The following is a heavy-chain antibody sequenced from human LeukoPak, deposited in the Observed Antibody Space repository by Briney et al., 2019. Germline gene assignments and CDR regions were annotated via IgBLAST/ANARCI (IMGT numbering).Heavy chain of an antibody. D-gene: IGHD5-18*01. CDR2: IYYSGSP. Sequence: SETLSLASTVFGASLSSEYWSWIRQPPGKGLEWNGYIYYSGSPNSNPSLKSRVTISVDTSKNQFSLKLSSVTAADTAVYYCARGGEDTAMVSPIDYWGQGTLVTVSS. CDR1: GASLSSEY. J-gene: IGHJ4*02. CDR3: ARGGEDTAMVSPIDY. V-gene: IGHV4-59*01.